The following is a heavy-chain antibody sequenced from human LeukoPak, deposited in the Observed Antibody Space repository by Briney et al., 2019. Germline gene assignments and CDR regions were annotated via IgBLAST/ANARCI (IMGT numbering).Heavy chain of an antibody. CDR1: GDTFNTYG. J-gene: IGHJ4*02. Sequence: GASVKLSCKASGDTFNTYGISWGRQAPGQGLEWMGWISTYNGDTSYVQNLKGSVTMTTDTSTSTAYMELMSLRSDDTAVYYSLRDAQRPRLTLDYWGQGTLVTVSS. CDR3: LRDAQRPRLTLDY. D-gene: IGHD6-25*01. V-gene: IGHV1-18*01. CDR2: ISTYNGDT.